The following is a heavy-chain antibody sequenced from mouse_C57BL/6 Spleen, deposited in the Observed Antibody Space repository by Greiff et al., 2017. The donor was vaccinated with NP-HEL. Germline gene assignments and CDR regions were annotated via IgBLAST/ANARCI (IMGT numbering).Heavy chain of an antibody. CDR3: ARCPDGSYAMDD. Sequence: VQLQQSGPELVKPGASVKIPCKASGYTFTDYNMDWVKQSHGKSLEWIGDINPNNGGTIYNQKFKGKATLTVDKSSSTAYMELRSLTSEDTAVYYCARCPDGSYAMDDWGQGTSVTVSS. CDR1: GYTFTDYN. V-gene: IGHV1-18*01. J-gene: IGHJ4*01. CDR2: INPNNGGT. D-gene: IGHD2-3*01.